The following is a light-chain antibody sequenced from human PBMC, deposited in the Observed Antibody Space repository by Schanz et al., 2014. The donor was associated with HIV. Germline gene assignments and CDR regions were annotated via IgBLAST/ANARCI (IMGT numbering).Light chain of an antibody. CDR2: WAS. CDR1: QTVLYSSNNKNY. V-gene: IGKV4-1*01. Sequence: DIVMTQSPDSLAVSLGGRATINCKSSQTVLYSSNNKNYLAWYQQKPGHPPKLLIYWASTRESGVPDRFSGSGSGTDFTLTISSLQAEDVAVYYCQQYYSTLITFGQGTRLEIK. CDR3: QQYYSTLIT. J-gene: IGKJ5*01.